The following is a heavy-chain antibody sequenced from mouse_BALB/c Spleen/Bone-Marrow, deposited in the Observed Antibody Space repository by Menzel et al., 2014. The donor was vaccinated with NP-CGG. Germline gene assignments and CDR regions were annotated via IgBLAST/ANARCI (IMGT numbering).Heavy chain of an antibody. Sequence: VKLVESGAELVKPGASVKLSCKASGYTFTSYWMHWVKQRPGQGLEWIGEINPSNGRTNYVEKFKSKATLSGDKSSSTEYMQLSSQTSEDSAVYYCARSGYWYFDVWGAGTTVTISA. CDR2: INPSNGRT. V-gene: IGHV1S81*02. D-gene: IGHD3-1*01. CDR1: GYTFTSYW. CDR3: ARSGYWYFDV. J-gene: IGHJ1*01.